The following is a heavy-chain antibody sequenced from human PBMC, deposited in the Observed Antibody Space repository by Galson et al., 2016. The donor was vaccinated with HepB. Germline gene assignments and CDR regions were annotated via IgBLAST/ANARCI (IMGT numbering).Heavy chain of an antibody. J-gene: IGHJ4*02. D-gene: IGHD2-2*01. V-gene: IGHV1-3*04. Sequence: SVKVSCKASGYSFTGYVMHWVRQAPGQRLEWMGWINTDNGNTNYAQKLQGRVTMTTDTSTGTAYMELRSLRSDDTAVYYCARDRPGGFDYWGQGTLVTVSS. CDR2: INTDNGNT. CDR1: GYSFTGYV. CDR3: ARDRPGGFDY.